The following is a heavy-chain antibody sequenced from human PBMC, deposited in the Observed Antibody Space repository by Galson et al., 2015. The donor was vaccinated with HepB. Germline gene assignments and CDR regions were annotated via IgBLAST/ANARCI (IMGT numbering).Heavy chain of an antibody. CDR2: IIPIFGTA. CDR1: GGTFSSYA. Sequence: SVKVSCKASGGTFSSYAISWVRQAPGQGLEWMGGIIPIFGTANYAQKFESRVTITADESTSTAYMELSSLRSEDTAVYYCARLVAYYYDSTTGLNDAFDIWGQGTMVTVSS. J-gene: IGHJ3*02. CDR3: ARLVAYYYDSTTGLNDAFDI. D-gene: IGHD3-22*01. V-gene: IGHV1-69*13.